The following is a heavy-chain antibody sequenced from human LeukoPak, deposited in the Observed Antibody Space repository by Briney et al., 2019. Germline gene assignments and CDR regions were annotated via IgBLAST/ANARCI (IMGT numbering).Heavy chain of an antibody. Sequence: NPSETLSLTCAVYGGSFSGYYWSWIRQPPGKGLEWIGEINHSGSINYNPSLKSRVTISVDTSKNQFSLKLSSVTAADTAVYYCARVSSGYYPDWGQGTLVTVSS. CDR1: GGSFSGYY. CDR2: INHSGSI. CDR3: ARVSSGYYPD. V-gene: IGHV4-34*01. D-gene: IGHD3-22*01. J-gene: IGHJ4*02.